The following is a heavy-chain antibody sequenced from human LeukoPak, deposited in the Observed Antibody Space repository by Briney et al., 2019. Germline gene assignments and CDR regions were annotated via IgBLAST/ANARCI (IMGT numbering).Heavy chain of an antibody. CDR2: IYYSGST. J-gene: IGHJ5*02. CDR1: GGSISSYY. D-gene: IGHD2-2*01. CDR3: ARLGSSTTHGWFDP. V-gene: IGHV4-59*08. Sequence: SETLSLTCTVSGGSISSYYWSWIRQPPGKGLEWIGYIYYSGSTNYNPSLESRVTISVDTSKNQFSLKLSSVTAADTAVYYCARLGSSTTHGWFDPWGQGTLVTVSS.